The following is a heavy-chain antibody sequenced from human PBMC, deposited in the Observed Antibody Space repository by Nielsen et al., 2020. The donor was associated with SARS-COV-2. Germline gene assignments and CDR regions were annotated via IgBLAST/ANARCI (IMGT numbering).Heavy chain of an antibody. Sequence: GGSLRLSCAASGFTFSDFGMHWVRQAPGKGPEWVATVWNGGSRKYYLDSVEGRFTISRDDSKDTLYLQMNSLRVEDSAVYYCARGPTNFGLVYYYFDSWGQGALVTVSS. J-gene: IGHJ4*02. CDR3: ARGPTNFGLVYYYFDS. D-gene: IGHD3/OR15-3a*01. V-gene: IGHV3-33*01. CDR1: GFTFSDFG. CDR2: VWNGGSRK.